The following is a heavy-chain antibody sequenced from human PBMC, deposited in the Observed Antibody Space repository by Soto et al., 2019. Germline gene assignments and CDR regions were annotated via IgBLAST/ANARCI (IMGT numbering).Heavy chain of an antibody. CDR2: ISAYNGNT. J-gene: IGHJ6*03. V-gene: IGHV1-18*01. CDR3: ARDRGVAPPVAGNTHYYYYMDG. CDR1: GYSFTNYG. D-gene: IGHD6-19*01. Sequence: QDQLVQSGVEVKKPGASVKVSCKASGYSFTNYGITWVRQAPGQGFEWMGWISAYNGNTNYAQKFQGRVTMTTDASSSTAYLELRRLRSDDTALYYCARDRGVAPPVAGNTHYYYYMDGWGKGTPVTVSS.